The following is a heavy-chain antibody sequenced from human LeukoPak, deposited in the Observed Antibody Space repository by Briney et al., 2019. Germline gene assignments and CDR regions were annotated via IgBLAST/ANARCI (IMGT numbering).Heavy chain of an antibody. V-gene: IGHV4-59*11. D-gene: IGHD3-22*01. Sequence: SETLSLTCTVSGGSITSHYWSWIRQPPGKGLEWIGHIYYSGSTNYNPSLKSRVTISVDTSKNQFSLKLSSVTAADTAVYYCARGASGYYLHFDYWGQGTLVTVSS. CDR2: IYYSGST. CDR3: ARGASGYYLHFDY. CDR1: GGSITSHY. J-gene: IGHJ4*02.